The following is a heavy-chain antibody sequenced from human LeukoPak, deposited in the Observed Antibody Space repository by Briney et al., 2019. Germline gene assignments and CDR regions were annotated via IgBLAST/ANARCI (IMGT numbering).Heavy chain of an antibody. J-gene: IGHJ4*02. V-gene: IGHV3-7*01. CDR1: GFTFSSYW. D-gene: IGHD3-22*01. Sequence: GGSLRLSCAASGFTFSSYWMGWVRQAPGKGLEWVANIKQDGSEKYYVDSVKGRFTISRDNAKNSLYLQMNSLRAEDTAVYYCASPKYYYDSSGYDYWGQGTLVTVSS. CDR3: ASPKYYYDSSGYDY. CDR2: IKQDGSEK.